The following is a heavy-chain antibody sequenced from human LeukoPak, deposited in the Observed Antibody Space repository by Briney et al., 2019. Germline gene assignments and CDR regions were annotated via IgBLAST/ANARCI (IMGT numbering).Heavy chain of an antibody. D-gene: IGHD1-26*01. CDR2: IYYSGST. V-gene: IGHV4-59*01. CDR1: GGSISSYY. Sequence: PSETLSLTCTVSGGSISSYYWSWIRQPPGKGLEWIGYIYYSGSTNYNPSLKSRDTISVNTSKNQFSLKLSSATAADTAVYYCARTYSGSYRDYWGQGTLVTVSS. J-gene: IGHJ4*02. CDR3: ARTYSGSYRDY.